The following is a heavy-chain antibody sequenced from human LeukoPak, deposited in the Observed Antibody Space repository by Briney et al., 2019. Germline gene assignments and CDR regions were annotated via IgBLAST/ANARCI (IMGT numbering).Heavy chain of an antibody. CDR1: QFTFNYYA. CDR3: AKEIYAYGSRGFDY. V-gene: IGHV3-23*01. CDR2: ISSSGEYT. Sequence: PGGSLRLSCSASQFTFNYYAMTWVRQAPGKGLQWVSGISSSGEYTYYADSVRGRFTISRDNSKNTLYLQLNSLRVEETAIYYCAKEIYAYGSRGFDYWGQGTLVTVSS. D-gene: IGHD3-10*01. J-gene: IGHJ4*02.